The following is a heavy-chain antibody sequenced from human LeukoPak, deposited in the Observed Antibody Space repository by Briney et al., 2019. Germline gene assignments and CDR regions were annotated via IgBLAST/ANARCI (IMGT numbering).Heavy chain of an antibody. V-gene: IGHV3-21*01. CDR3: ARELMDMVYAIFDY. Sequence: GGSLRLSCAASGYTFSSYSMNWVRQAPGKGLEWVSSISSSSSYIYYADSVKGRFTISRDNAKNSLYLQMNSLRAEDTAVYYCARELMDMVYAIFDYWGQGTLVTVSS. J-gene: IGHJ4*02. CDR1: GYTFSSYS. D-gene: IGHD2-8*01. CDR2: ISSSSSYI.